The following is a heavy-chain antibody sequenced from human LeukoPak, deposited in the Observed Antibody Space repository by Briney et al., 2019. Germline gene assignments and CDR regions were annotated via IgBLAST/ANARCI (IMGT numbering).Heavy chain of an antibody. CDR3: ARAGYYYGSAYYFDY. CDR1: GFIFSSFW. J-gene: IGHJ4*02. Sequence: GGSLRLSCAASGFIFSSFWMTWVRQAPGKGLEWVANIKQDGSEKYYVDSVKGRFTISRDNAKNSLDLQMNSLRAEDTAVYYCARAGYYYGSAYYFDYWGQGTLVTVSS. CDR2: IKQDGSEK. V-gene: IGHV3-7*01. D-gene: IGHD3-10*01.